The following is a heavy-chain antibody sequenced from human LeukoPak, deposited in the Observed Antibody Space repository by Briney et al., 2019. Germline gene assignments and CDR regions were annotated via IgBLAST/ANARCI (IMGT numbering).Heavy chain of an antibody. D-gene: IGHD2-15*01. CDR2: ISYDGSNK. Sequence: GGPLRLSCAASGFTFSSYGMHWVRQAPGKGLEGVAVISYDGSNKYYADSVKRRFPISSDNSTTTLYLQMNSLRAEDTAVYYCAKDLCSGGSCYAEYYYYGMDVWGKGTTVTVSS. CDR1: GFTFSSYG. CDR3: AKDLCSGGSCYAEYYYYGMDV. V-gene: IGHV3-30*18. J-gene: IGHJ6*04.